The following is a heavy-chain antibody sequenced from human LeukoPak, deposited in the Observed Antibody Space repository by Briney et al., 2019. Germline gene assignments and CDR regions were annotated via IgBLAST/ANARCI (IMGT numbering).Heavy chain of an antibody. J-gene: IGHJ4*02. CDR3: ARRDGKRIVGVPNNSFYSK. D-gene: IGHD1-26*01. Sequence: SETLSLTCTVSGYSISSGYYWGWIRQPAGKGLEWIGRIYTSGSTNYNPSLKSRVTMPVDTSKNQFSLKLSSVTAADTAVYYCARRDGKRIVGVPNNSFYSKWGQGTLVTVSS. CDR2: IYTSGST. V-gene: IGHV4-4*07. CDR1: GYSISSGYY.